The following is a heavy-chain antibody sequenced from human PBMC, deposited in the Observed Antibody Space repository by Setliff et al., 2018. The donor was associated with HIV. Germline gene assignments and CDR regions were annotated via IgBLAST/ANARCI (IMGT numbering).Heavy chain of an antibody. D-gene: IGHD1-1*01. CDR1: GDSISSYY. CDR2: IYTSGIT. Sequence: SETLSLTCTVSGDSISSYYWSWIRQPPGKGLEWIGYIYTSGITDYNPSLKSRVTISVDTSKSQFSLKLSSVTAADTAVYYCARLVSWRYYYYYMDVWGKGTTVTVSS. CDR3: ARLVSWRYYYYYMDV. J-gene: IGHJ6*03. V-gene: IGHV4-4*08.